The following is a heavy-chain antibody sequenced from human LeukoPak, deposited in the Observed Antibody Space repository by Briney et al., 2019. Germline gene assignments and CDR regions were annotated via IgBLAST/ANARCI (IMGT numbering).Heavy chain of an antibody. Sequence: PGGSLRLSCAASGFTFSRYGMHWVRQAPGKGLEWVAVIWYDGSDKYYADSVKGRFTISRDNSKNTLYLQMNSLRAEDTAVYYCARGADYGAGEYFDYWGQGTLVTVSS. V-gene: IGHV3-33*01. J-gene: IGHJ4*02. CDR2: IWYDGSDK. D-gene: IGHD4-17*01. CDR1: GFTFSRYG. CDR3: ARGADYGAGEYFDY.